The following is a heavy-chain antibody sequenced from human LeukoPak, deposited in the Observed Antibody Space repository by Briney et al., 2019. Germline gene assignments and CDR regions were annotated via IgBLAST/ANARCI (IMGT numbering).Heavy chain of an antibody. Sequence: GGSLRLSCAASGFTVSSNYMSWVRQAPGKGLEWVSAISGSGGSTYYADSVKGRFTISRDNSKNTLYLQMNSLRAEDTAVYYCAKDPKSGYPTIFDYWGQGTLVTVSS. J-gene: IGHJ4*02. CDR3: AKDPKSGYPTIFDY. CDR2: ISGSGGST. CDR1: GFTVSSNY. D-gene: IGHD3-3*01. V-gene: IGHV3-23*01.